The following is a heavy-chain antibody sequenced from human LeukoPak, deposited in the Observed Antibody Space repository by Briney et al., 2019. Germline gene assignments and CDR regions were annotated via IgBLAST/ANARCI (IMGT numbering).Heavy chain of an antibody. Sequence: ASVKVSCKTSGYTFTSFGISWVRQAPGQGLEWMGWISAYNGNTNYAQKLQGRVTMTTDTSTSTAYMELRSLRSDDTAVYYCAREKQRSGAYDYWGQGTLVTVSS. V-gene: IGHV1-18*01. CDR3: AREKQRSGAYDY. D-gene: IGHD2-15*01. J-gene: IGHJ4*02. CDR1: GYTFTSFG. CDR2: ISAYNGNT.